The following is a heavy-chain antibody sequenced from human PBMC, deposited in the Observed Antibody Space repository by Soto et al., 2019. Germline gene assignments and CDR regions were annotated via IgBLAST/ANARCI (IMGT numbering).Heavy chain of an antibody. J-gene: IGHJ5*02. CDR2: ISNSGTS. CDR3: ARERFTMTGGVITTAWFDP. D-gene: IGHD3-16*02. CDR1: GGSISSYY. V-gene: IGHV4-59*01. Sequence: PSETLSLTCSVSGGSISSYYWNWIRQAPGKGLEWIGYISNSGTSYYNPSLRGRVTISADTSKNQFSLKMTSVTAADTAVYFCARERFTMTGGVITTAWFDPWGPGTQVTVSS.